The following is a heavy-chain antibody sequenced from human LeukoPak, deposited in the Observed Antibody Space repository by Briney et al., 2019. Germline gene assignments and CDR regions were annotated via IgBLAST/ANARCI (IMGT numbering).Heavy chain of an antibody. V-gene: IGHV4-31*03. CDR1: GGSIRSGDYY. J-gene: IGHJ4*02. CDR3: ARRPDYQAYDH. D-gene: IGHD3-16*01. Sequence: SETLSLTCTVSGGSIRSGDYYWSWIRQRPGKGLEWLGFIQNSGTTYYNPSLKSRLTISADTSQNQFSLNLNSVTAADTAIYYCARRPDYQAYDHWGQGTLVTVSS. CDR2: IQNSGTT.